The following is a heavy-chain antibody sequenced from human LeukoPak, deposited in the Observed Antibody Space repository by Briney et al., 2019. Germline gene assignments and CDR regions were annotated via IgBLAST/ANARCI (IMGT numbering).Heavy chain of an antibody. Sequence: GGSLRLSCAASGFTFSSYWMSWVRQAPGKGLEWVANIKQDGSEKYYVDSVKGRFTIPRDNAKNSLYLQMNSLRAEDTAVYYCARGVVAATRFNYFDYWGQGTLVTVSS. CDR1: GFTFSSYW. CDR3: ARGVVAATRFNYFDY. V-gene: IGHV3-7*01. J-gene: IGHJ4*02. D-gene: IGHD2-15*01. CDR2: IKQDGSEK.